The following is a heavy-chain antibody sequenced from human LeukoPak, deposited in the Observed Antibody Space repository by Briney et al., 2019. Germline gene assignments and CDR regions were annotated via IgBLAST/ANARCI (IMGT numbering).Heavy chain of an antibody. Sequence: GGSLRLSCAASGFTVSSNYTSWVPQAPGKGLEWVSVIYSGGSAYYGESVKGRFTISRDNYKNTLYLQMNSLRAEDTAVYYCARHPNPELRYFDWLLRNYYYCYYMDVWGKGTTVTVSS. CDR1: GFTVSSNY. D-gene: IGHD3-9*01. V-gene: IGHV3-66*04. J-gene: IGHJ6*03. CDR2: IYSGGSA. CDR3: ARHPNPELRYFDWLLRNYYYCYYMDV.